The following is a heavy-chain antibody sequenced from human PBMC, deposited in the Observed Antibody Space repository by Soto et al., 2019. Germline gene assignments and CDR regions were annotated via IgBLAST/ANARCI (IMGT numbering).Heavy chain of an antibody. Sequence: EVQLVESGGGLVKPGGSLRLSCAASGFTFSSYSMNWVRQAPGKGLEWVSSISSSSSYIYYADSVKGRFTISRDNAKNSLYLQMNSLRAEDTAVYYCARTYSSGWSWSTQGGDFDYWGQGTLVTVSS. J-gene: IGHJ4*02. CDR3: ARTYSSGWSWSTQGGDFDY. V-gene: IGHV3-21*01. CDR1: GFTFSSYS. D-gene: IGHD6-19*01. CDR2: ISSSSSYI.